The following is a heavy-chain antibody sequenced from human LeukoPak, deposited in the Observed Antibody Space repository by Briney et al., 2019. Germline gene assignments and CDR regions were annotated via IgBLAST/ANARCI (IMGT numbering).Heavy chain of an antibody. V-gene: IGHV3-30*01. CDR3: ARRTGDTRFCSRFSCFLPDY. J-gene: IGHJ4*02. CDR2: ISNGGTE. CDR1: GFTFSDFG. Sequence: SGGSLRLSCAASGFTFSDFGMNWVRQAPGKGLEWVASISNGGTEFYADSVKGRFAISRDTSTNTLSLQMNSLRAEDTAVYFCARRTGDTRFCSRFSCFLPDYWGQGTLVTVSS. D-gene: IGHD2-2*01.